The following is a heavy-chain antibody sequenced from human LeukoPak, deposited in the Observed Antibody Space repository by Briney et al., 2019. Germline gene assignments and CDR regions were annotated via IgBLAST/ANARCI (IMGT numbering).Heavy chain of an antibody. Sequence: GGSLRLSCAASGFTFSSYAMSWVRQAPGKGLEWVSSISSSSSYIYYADSVKGRFTISRDNAKNSPYLQMNSLRAEDTAVYYCARVAYGDYGFDYWGQGTLVTVSS. V-gene: IGHV3-21*01. CDR3: ARVAYGDYGFDY. D-gene: IGHD4-17*01. CDR2: ISSSSSYI. CDR1: GFTFSSYA. J-gene: IGHJ4*02.